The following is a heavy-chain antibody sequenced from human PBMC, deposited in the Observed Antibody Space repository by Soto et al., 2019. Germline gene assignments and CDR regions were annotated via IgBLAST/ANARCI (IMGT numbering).Heavy chain of an antibody. CDR2: IYLNDDK. V-gene: IGHV2-5*01. CDR1: GFSLRTSGVG. CDR3: AHEVAYTRNGFDP. D-gene: IGHD2-15*01. J-gene: IGHJ5*02. Sequence: QITLKESGPTLVKPSETLTLTCSFSGFSLRTSGVGVAWIRQPPGKALEWLALIYLNDDKRFSPSLRSRLSITKDTSKNHVALTLPDVDPVHTATFYCAHEVAYTRNGFDPWGQGTLLTVSS.